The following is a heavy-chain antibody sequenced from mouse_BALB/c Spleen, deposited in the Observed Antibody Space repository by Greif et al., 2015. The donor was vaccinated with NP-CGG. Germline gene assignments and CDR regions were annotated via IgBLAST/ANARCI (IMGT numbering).Heavy chain of an antibody. J-gene: IGHJ4*01. V-gene: IGHV1-7*01. CDR2: INPSTGYT. Sequence: VQLQQSGAELAKPGASVKMSCKASGYTFTSYWMHWVKQRPGQGPEWIGYINPSTGYTEYNQKFKDKATLTADKSSSTAYMQLSSLTSEDSAVYYCASSYYYGSSYYAMDYWGQGTSVTVSS. CDR1: GYTFTSYW. CDR3: ASSYYYGSSYYAMDY. D-gene: IGHD1-1*01.